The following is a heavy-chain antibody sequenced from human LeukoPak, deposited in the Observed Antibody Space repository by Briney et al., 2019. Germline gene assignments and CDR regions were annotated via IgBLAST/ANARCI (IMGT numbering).Heavy chain of an antibody. V-gene: IGHV3-64D*06. CDR2: ISTDGGST. CDR1: GFTFNTYA. D-gene: IGHD3-10*01. CDR3: VKDLRGWFGDLRGFDY. J-gene: IGHJ4*02. Sequence: GGSLRLSCSASGFTFNTYAMHWVRQAAGKGLEFVSSISTDGGSTFYADSVKGRFTISRDNSKNAQYLQMSSLRAEDAAVYYCVKDLRGWFGDLRGFDYWGQGTLVTVSS.